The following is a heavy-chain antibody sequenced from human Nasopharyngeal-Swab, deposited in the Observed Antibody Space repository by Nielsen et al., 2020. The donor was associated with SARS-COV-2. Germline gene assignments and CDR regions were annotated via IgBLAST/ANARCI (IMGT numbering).Heavy chain of an antibody. D-gene: IGHD6-13*01. CDR1: GGSISSYY. CDR3: AREFRRAAAGRGNWFDP. CDR2: IYYSGST. V-gene: IGHV4-59*01. J-gene: IGHJ5*02. Sequence: SETLSLTCTVSGGSISSYYWSWIRQPPGKGLEWIGYIYYSGSTNYNPSLKSRVTISVDTSKNQFSLKLSSVTAADTAVYYCAREFRRAAAGRGNWFDPWGQGTLVTVSS.